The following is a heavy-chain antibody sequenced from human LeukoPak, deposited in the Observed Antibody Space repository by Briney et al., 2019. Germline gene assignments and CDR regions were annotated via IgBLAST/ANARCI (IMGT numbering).Heavy chain of an antibody. D-gene: IGHD2-2*01. V-gene: IGHV3-21*01. Sequence: GGSLRLSCAASGFTFSSDSMNWVRQAQGQGLEWVSSISSSSSYIYYADSVKGRFTISRDNATNSLYLQMNSLRAEDTAVYYCASASTRYCSSTSCRDYWGQGTLVTVSS. J-gene: IGHJ4*02. CDR2: ISSSSSYI. CDR3: ASASTRYCSSTSCRDY. CDR1: GFTFSSDS.